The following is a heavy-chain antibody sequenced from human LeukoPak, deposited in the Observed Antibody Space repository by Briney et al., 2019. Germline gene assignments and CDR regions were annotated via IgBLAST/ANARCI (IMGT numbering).Heavy chain of an antibody. J-gene: IGHJ4*02. Sequence: ASVKVSCKASGGTFSRSAISWVRQAPGQGLEWMGGIIPIFGTRNYAQKFQGRVTISTDESTSTAYMELSSLRSEDTAVYYCAREGYCSSTSCYAPLWGQGTLVTVSS. CDR1: GGTFSRSA. CDR2: IIPIFGTR. CDR3: AREGYCSSTSCYAPL. D-gene: IGHD2-2*01. V-gene: IGHV1-69*05.